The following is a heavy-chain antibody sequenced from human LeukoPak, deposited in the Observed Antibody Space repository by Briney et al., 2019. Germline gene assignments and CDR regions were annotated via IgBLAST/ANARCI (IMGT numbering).Heavy chain of an antibody. J-gene: IGHJ4*02. D-gene: IGHD6-13*01. V-gene: IGHV3-21*01. CDR1: GFTFSSYS. CDR2: ISSSSSYI. Sequence: PGGSLRLSCAASGFTFSSYSMNWVRQAPGKGLEWVSSISSSSSYIYYADSVKGRFTISRDNAKNSLYLQMNSLRAVDTAVYYCARDLLGEIEAAAGTSGLMHWGQGTLVTVSS. CDR3: ARDLLGEIEAAAGTSGLMH.